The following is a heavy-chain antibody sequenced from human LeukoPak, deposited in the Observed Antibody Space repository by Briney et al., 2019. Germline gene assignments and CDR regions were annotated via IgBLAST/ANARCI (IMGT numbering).Heavy chain of an antibody. CDR1: GFTFSNYA. J-gene: IGHJ3*02. CDR2: ISGSGGST. V-gene: IGHV3-23*01. Sequence: GGSLRLSCAASGFTFSNYAMSWVRQAPGKGLEWVSAISGSGGSTYYADSVKGRFTISRDNSKNTLYLQMNSLRAEDTAVYYCAKDNYVWGSYRPDAFDIWGQGTMVTVSS. D-gene: IGHD3-16*02. CDR3: AKDNYVWGSYRPDAFDI.